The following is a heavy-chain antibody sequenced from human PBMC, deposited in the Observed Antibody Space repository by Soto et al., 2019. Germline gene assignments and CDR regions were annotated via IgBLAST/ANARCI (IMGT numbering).Heavy chain of an antibody. CDR1: SGSISSSLYY. V-gene: IGHV4-39*01. D-gene: IGHD3-22*01. CDR2: IYSTVST. J-gene: IGHJ3*02. Sequence: SETLSLTCSVSSGSISSSLYYWGWIRQPPGKGLEWIGTIYSTVSTHYNPSLKSRVTISVDTSKNQFSLKLNSVTAADTAVYYWSRLPYYDTPPVTFDIWGQGAMVTV. CDR3: SRLPYYDTPPVTFDI.